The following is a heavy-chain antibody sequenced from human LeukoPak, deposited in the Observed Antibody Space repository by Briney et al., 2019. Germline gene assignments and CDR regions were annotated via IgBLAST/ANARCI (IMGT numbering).Heavy chain of an antibody. V-gene: IGHV3-30*03. D-gene: IGHD3-10*01. CDR3: ARDTPQSELWFGELFY. CDR1: GFTFSSYG. CDR2: ISYDGGNQ. Sequence: AGGSLRLSCAASGFTFSSYGMHWVRQAPGKGLEWVALISYDGGNQYYADSVKGRFTISRDNSKNTLYLQMNSLRAEDTAVYYCARDTPQSELWFGELFYWGQGTLVTVSS. J-gene: IGHJ4*02.